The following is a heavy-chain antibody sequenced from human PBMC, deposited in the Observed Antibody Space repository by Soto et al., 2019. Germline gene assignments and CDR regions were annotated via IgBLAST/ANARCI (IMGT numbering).Heavy chain of an antibody. Sequence: EVQLVESGGGLVQPGGSLRLSCAASGFTFSSYSMNWVRQAPGKGLEWVSYISSSSSTIYYADSVKGRFTISRDNAKNSLYLQMNSLRAEDTAVYYCARGGYDILTGYYNTVDYWGQGTLVTVSS. D-gene: IGHD3-9*01. CDR2: ISSSSSTI. CDR3: ARGGYDILTGYYNTVDY. CDR1: GFTFSSYS. J-gene: IGHJ4*02. V-gene: IGHV3-48*01.